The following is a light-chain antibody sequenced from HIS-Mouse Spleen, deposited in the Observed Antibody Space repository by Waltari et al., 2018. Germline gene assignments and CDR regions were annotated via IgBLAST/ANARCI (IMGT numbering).Light chain of an antibody. Sequence: EIVLTQSPATLSLSPGERATLSCRASQSVSSYLAWYQQKPGQAPRLLIYDASNMATGIPARFSGSGSGTDFTLTISSLQSEDFATYYCQQYYSYRFTFGPGTKVDIK. CDR3: QQYYSYRFT. J-gene: IGKJ3*01. CDR2: DAS. V-gene: IGKV3-11*01. CDR1: QSVSSY.